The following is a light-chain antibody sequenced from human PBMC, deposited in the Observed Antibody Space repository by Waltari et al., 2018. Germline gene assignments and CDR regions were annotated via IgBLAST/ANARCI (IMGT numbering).Light chain of an antibody. V-gene: IGKV1-39*01. CDR3: QQSFSSPWT. Sequence: DIQLTQSPSSLSASVGDTVTVTCRASQNIRTFLNWYLQKPAKAPKPLIYGASTLQRGVPSRFRGSASGTEFTLTVTNLQPDDFATYFCQQSFSSPWTFGQGTTVNI. CDR1: QNIRTF. CDR2: GAS. J-gene: IGKJ1*01.